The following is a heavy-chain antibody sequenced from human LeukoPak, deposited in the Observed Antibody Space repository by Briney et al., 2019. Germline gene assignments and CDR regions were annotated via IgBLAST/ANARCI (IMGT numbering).Heavy chain of an antibody. Sequence: SVKVSCKASGGTFRTSVLSWVRQAPGQGLEWMGGVIPVFATSNYKQKFQGRVTITADESTSTAYMELSSLTSEDTAVYYCASGRTQYYFDYWGQGTLVTVSS. V-gene: IGHV1-69*13. CDR3: ASGRTQYYFDY. CDR1: GGTFRTSV. CDR2: VIPVFATS. J-gene: IGHJ4*02. D-gene: IGHD1-26*01.